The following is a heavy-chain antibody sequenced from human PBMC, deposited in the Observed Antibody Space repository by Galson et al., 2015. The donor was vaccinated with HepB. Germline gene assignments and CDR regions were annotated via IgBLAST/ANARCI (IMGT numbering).Heavy chain of an antibody. V-gene: IGHV1-69*06. Sequence: SVKVSCKASGGTFNDYAITWVRQAPGQGLEWLGVIIPTVGTAKHAQKFQGRVTITADSSTSTAYMELSRLRSEDTAVYYCTRGQFGYCTSTSCPENHYYYMEVWGTGTTVVVSS. CDR2: IIPTVGTA. CDR1: GGTFNDYA. D-gene: IGHD2-2*03. CDR3: TRGQFGYCTSTSCPENHYYYMEV. J-gene: IGHJ6*03.